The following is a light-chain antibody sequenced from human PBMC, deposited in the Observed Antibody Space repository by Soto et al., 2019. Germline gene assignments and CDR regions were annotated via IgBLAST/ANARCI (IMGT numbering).Light chain of an antibody. J-gene: IGKJ4*01. CDR1: QIVSSN. CDR2: GAS. V-gene: IGKV3-15*01. Sequence: QSLRRVSSSHLERRSLSCRASQIVSSNLAWYQQKPGQAPRLLIYGASTRATGIPARFSGSGSGTEFTLTISSLQSEDFAVYYCQQYNNWPPLTVGGGTQVEI. CDR3: QQYNNWPPLT.